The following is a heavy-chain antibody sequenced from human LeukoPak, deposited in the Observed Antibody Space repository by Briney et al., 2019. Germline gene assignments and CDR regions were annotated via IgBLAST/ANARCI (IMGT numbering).Heavy chain of an antibody. Sequence: GGSLRLSCAASGFTFDDYAMHWVRQAPGKGLEGVSLISGDGGSTYYADSVKGRFTISRDNRKNSLYLQMNSLRTEDTSLYYCAKDIAAAAPFDPWGQGTLVTVSS. CDR1: GFTFDDYA. V-gene: IGHV3-43*02. J-gene: IGHJ5*02. D-gene: IGHD6-13*01. CDR3: AKDIAAAAPFDP. CDR2: ISGDGGST.